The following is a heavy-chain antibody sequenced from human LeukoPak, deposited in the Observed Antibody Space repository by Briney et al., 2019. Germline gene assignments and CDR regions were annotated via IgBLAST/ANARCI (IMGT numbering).Heavy chain of an antibody. D-gene: IGHD3-10*01. J-gene: IGHJ4*02. CDR1: GFTFSSYA. Sequence: GGSPRLSCAASGFTFSSYAMSWVRQAPGKGLEWVSAISGSGGSTYYADSVKGRFTISRDNSKNTLYLQMNSLRAEDTAVYYCAKDGLWFGESDYFDYWGQGTLVTVSS. CDR3: AKDGLWFGESDYFDY. CDR2: ISGSGGST. V-gene: IGHV3-23*01.